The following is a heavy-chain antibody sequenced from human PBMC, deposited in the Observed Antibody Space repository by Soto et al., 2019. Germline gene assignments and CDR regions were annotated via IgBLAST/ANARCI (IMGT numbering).Heavy chain of an antibody. D-gene: IGHD6-13*01. J-gene: IGHJ6*02. V-gene: IGHV3-49*03. Sequence: PGGSLRVSCTASGFTFGDYAMSWFRQAPGKGLEWVGFIRSKAYGGTTEYAASVKGRFTISRDDSKSIAYLQMNSLKTEDTAVYYCTRDLLAAAVVNYYYYGMDVWGQGTTVTVSS. CDR1: GFTFGDYA. CDR2: IRSKAYGGTT. CDR3: TRDLLAAAVVNYYYYGMDV.